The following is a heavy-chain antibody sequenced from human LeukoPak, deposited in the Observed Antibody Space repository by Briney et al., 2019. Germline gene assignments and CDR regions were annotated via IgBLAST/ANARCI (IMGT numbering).Heavy chain of an antibody. J-gene: IGHJ4*02. CDR2: IRQDGSQK. V-gene: IGHV3-7*01. Sequence: GGSLRLSCAASGFTFSNYALHWVRQAPGKGLEWVATIRQDGSQKYYVDSVKGRFTISRDNAKNSLYLQMNSLRAEDSAVYYCARVHGAYPFDYWGQGTLVTVSS. CDR3: ARVHGAYPFDY. D-gene: IGHD4/OR15-4a*01. CDR1: GFTFSNYA.